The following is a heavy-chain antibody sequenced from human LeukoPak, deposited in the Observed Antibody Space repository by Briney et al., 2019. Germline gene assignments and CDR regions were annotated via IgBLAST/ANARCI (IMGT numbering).Heavy chain of an antibody. D-gene: IGHD2-15*01. CDR2: GYTSVTT. CDR3: ARGQGGLDP. Sequence: SETLSLTCTVSGGSINSGSYSWSWIRQPAGKGLEWIGRGYTSVTTNYNPSVKSRVTISGDTSKNQYSLRLTSVTAADTAMYYCARGQGGLDPWGQGTLVTVSS. CDR1: GGSINSGSYS. J-gene: IGHJ5*02. V-gene: IGHV4-61*02.